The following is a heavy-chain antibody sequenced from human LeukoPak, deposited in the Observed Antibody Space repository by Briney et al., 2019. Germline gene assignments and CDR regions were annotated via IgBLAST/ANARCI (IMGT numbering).Heavy chain of an antibody. J-gene: IGHJ5*02. CDR2: ISYDGSNK. Sequence: GRSLRRSCAASGFTFSSYAMHWVRQAPGKGLDWVAVISYDGSNKYYADSVKSRFTISRDNSKNTLYLQMNSLRAEDTAVYYCARDIVVVPAADNWFDPWGQGTLVTVSS. V-gene: IGHV3-30-3*01. CDR3: ARDIVVVPAADNWFDP. CDR1: GFTFSSYA. D-gene: IGHD2-2*01.